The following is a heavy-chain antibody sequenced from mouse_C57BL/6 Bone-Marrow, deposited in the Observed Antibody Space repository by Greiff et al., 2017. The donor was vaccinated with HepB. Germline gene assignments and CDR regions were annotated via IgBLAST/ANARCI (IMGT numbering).Heavy chain of an antibody. CDR1: GYTFTNYW. V-gene: IGHV1-63*01. J-gene: IGHJ4*01. D-gene: IGHD2-3*01. Sequence: QVQLQQSGAELVRPGTSVKMSCKASGYTFTNYWIGWAKQRPGHGLEWIGDIYPGGGYTNYNEKFKGKATLTADKSSSTAYMQFSSLTSEDSAIYYCARYGYYEDYAMDYWGQGTSVTVSS. CDR3: ARYGYYEDYAMDY. CDR2: IYPGGGYT.